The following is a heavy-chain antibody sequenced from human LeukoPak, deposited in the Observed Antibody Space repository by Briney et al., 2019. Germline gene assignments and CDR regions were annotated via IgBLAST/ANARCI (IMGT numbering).Heavy chain of an antibody. J-gene: IGHJ4*01. Sequence: GGSLRLSCAVSGFKFSSCWMNWVRQVPGKGLIWVAHINTNGDSANYADSVKGRFTISRDNAKSTLSLQMNSLRAEDTAIYYCVRDNAYTFDYWGQGTLVTVSS. CDR2: INTNGDSA. CDR1: GFKFSSCW. CDR3: VRDNAYTFDY. V-gene: IGHV3-74*01. D-gene: IGHD5-24*01.